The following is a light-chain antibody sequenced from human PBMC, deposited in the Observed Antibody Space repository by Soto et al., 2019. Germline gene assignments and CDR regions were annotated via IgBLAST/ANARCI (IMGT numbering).Light chain of an antibody. J-gene: IGLJ1*01. Sequence: QSVLTQPRPVSGSPGQSVTISCTGTSRDIGGYNYVSWYQQHPGKAPKLMIYTVTKRPPGVPDRFSGSKSDNTAYLTISGLQADDEADYYCCSYAGSSSYVFGTGTKVTVL. CDR1: SRDIGGYNY. CDR2: TVT. V-gene: IGLV2-11*01. CDR3: CSYAGSSSYV.